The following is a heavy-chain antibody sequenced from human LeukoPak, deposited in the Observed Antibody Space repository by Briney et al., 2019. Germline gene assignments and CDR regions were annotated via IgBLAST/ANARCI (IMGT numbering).Heavy chain of an antibody. CDR1: GGSMKSYY. CDR2: VYYSGST. J-gene: IGHJ3*02. CDR3: ARVGGMLTINNEAFDI. V-gene: IGHV4-59*01. D-gene: IGHD3-16*01. Sequence: SETLSLTCTVSGGSMKSYYWNWIRQPPGKGLEWIGYVYYSGSTNYNPSLKSRVTISVDTSKNQFSLKLTSVTAADTAIYYCARVGGMLTINNEAFDIWGQGTVVTVS.